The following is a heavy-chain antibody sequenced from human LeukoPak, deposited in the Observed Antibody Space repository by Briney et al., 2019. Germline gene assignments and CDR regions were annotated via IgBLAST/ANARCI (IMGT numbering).Heavy chain of an antibody. Sequence: SETLSLTCTVSGGSVSSSNYYWSWIRQPPGKGLEWIGYIYYSGDTNYNPSLKSRVTISLDTSRNRFSLKLSSVTAADTAVYYYARDHYYDSSGHSHYFDYWGQGSLVTVSS. CDR2: IYYSGDT. V-gene: IGHV4-61*01. CDR3: ARDHYYDSSGHSHYFDY. J-gene: IGHJ4*02. D-gene: IGHD3-22*01. CDR1: GGSVSSSNYY.